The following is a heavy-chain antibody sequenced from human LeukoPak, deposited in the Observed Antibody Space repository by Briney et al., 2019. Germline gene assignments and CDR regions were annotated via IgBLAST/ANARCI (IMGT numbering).Heavy chain of an antibody. V-gene: IGHV3-7*02. J-gene: IGHJ4*02. CDR3: ATLPT. CDR2: IKEDGSEK. Sequence: GGSLRLSCAASEFTFSIYWMRWVRQAPGKGLEGVANIKEDGSEKYYVDSVRGRFTISRDNSKNTLDLQMNSLRAEDTALYYCATLPTWGQGTLVTVS. CDR1: EFTFSIYW. D-gene: IGHD4-17*01.